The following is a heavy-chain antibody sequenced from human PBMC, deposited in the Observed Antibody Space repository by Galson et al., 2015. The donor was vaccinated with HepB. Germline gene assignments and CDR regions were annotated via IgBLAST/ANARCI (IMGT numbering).Heavy chain of an antibody. CDR1: GYTFTDYH. Sequence: SVKVSCKASGYTFTDYHIHWVRQAPGEGLEWMGWINPNRGVSNYAQKFQGRVTMTSDASISTAYMELTRLKSDDTAVYYCARVEGDGVVISHYGMDVWGQGTTVTVSS. J-gene: IGHJ6*02. D-gene: IGHD3-3*01. CDR3: ARVEGDGVVISHYGMDV. CDR2: INPNRGVS. V-gene: IGHV1-2*02.